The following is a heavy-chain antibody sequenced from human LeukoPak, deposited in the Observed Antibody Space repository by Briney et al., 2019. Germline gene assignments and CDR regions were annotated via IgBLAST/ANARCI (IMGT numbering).Heavy chain of an antibody. CDR3: ARVVAGELSVDY. CDR2: MNPNSGNT. CDR1: GYTFTSYD. Sequence: ASVKVSCKASGYTFTSYDINWARQATGQGLEWMGWMNPNSGNTGYAQKFQGRVTMTRNTSISTAYMELSSLRSEDTAVYYCARVVAGELSVDYWGQGTLVTVSS. V-gene: IGHV1-8*01. D-gene: IGHD3-16*02. J-gene: IGHJ4*02.